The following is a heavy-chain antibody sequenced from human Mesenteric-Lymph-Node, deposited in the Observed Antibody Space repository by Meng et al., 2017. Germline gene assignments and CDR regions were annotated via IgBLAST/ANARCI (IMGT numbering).Heavy chain of an antibody. CDR1: GGSFSGHY. Sequence: QGQLQQWGAGLLKPAETLSLTCAVYGGSFSGHYWSWIRQPPGRGLEWIGEINHSGSTNYNPSLKSRVTISVDTSKNQFSLKLSSVTAADTAVYYCARKSYDYVWGSYRYPGFDYWGQGTLVTVSS. CDR3: ARKSYDYVWGSYRYPGFDY. CDR2: INHSGST. J-gene: IGHJ4*02. V-gene: IGHV4-34*01. D-gene: IGHD3-16*02.